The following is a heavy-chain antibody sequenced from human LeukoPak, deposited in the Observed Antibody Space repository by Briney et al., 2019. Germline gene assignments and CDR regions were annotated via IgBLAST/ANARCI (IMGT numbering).Heavy chain of an antibody. CDR1: GFTVSSNY. CDR2: IYSGGIT. CDR3: AELGITMIGGV. D-gene: IGHD3-10*02. J-gene: IGHJ6*04. V-gene: IGHV3-53*01. Sequence: PGGSLRLSCAASGFTVSSNYMSWVRQAPGKELEWVSLIYSGGITYYADSVKGRFTISRDNAKNTLYLQMNSLRADDTAVYYCAELGITMIGGVWGKGTTVTISS.